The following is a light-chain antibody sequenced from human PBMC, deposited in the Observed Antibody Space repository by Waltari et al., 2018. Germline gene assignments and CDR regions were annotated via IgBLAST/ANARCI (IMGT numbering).Light chain of an antibody. CDR2: RNN. J-gene: IGLJ3*02. V-gene: IGLV1-47*01. CDR3: AAWDDSLSGWV. CDR1: SSNIGSHY. Sequence: QSVLTQPPSASGTPGQRVTISCSGSSSNIGSHYVYWYQQLPGTAPKLLIYRNNQRPSGVPDRFSDSKSGTSASLAISGLRSEDEADYYCAAWDDSLSGWVFGGGTKLTVL.